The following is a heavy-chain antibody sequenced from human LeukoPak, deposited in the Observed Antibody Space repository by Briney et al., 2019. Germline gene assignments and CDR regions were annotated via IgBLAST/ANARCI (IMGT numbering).Heavy chain of an antibody. CDR3: ARGGFAVVIPWDPYFDY. CDR1: GYTFTKYY. D-gene: IGHD3-22*01. J-gene: IGHJ4*02. V-gene: IGHV1-46*01. Sequence: ASVKVSCKASGYTFTKYYIHWVRQAPGQGLKWMGVINPSGGSTSYAQKFQGRVTMTRDTSTSTVYMELSSLRSEDTAVYYCARGGFAVVIPWDPYFDYWGQGTLVTVSS. CDR2: INPSGGST.